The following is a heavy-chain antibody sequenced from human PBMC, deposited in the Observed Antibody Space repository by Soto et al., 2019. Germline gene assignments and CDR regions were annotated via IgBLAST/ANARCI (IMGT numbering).Heavy chain of an antibody. J-gene: IGHJ4*02. CDR3: ARHNYGSGSTYFDY. CDR2: IYYSGST. CDR1: GGSISSGGYS. D-gene: IGHD3-10*01. V-gene: IGHV4-61*08. Sequence: PSETLSLTCAVSGGSISSGGYSWSWIRQPPGKGLEWIGYIYYSGSTNYNPSLKSRVTISVDTSKNQFSLKLNSMTAADTAVYYCARHNYGSGSTYFDYWGQGTLVTVPQ.